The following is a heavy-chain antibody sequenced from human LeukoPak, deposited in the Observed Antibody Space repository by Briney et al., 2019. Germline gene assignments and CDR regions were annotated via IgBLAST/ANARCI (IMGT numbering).Heavy chain of an antibody. Sequence: GGSLRLSCVASGFXFNSYGIHWVRQAPGKGLEWVAVISYDGSNKYYADSVKGRFTISRDNSKNTLYLQMDSLRAEDTAVYYCAKDRGTSYFDYWGQGTLVTVSS. J-gene: IGHJ4*02. CDR2: ISYDGSNK. D-gene: IGHD3-10*01. CDR1: GFXFNSYG. CDR3: AKDRGTSYFDY. V-gene: IGHV3-30*18.